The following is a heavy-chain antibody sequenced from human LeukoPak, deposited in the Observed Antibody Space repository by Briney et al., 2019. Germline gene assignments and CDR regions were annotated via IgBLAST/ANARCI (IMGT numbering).Heavy chain of an antibody. D-gene: IGHD6-6*01. J-gene: IGHJ1*01. CDR3: AKAPLEYSSSLEYFQH. V-gene: IGHV3-23*01. CDR2: ISGSGGST. Sequence: GGSLRLSCAASGFTFDDYAMSWVRQAPGKGLEWVSAISGSGGSTYYADSVKGRFTISRDNSKNTLYLQMNSLRAEDTAVYYCAKAPLEYSSSLEYFQHWGQGTLVTVSS. CDR1: GFTFDDYA.